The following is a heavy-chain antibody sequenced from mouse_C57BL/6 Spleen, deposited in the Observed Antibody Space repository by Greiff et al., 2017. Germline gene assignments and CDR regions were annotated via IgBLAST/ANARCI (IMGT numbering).Heavy chain of an antibody. CDR2: ISDGGSYT. Sequence: EVMLVESGGGLVKPGGSLKLSCAASGFTFSSYAMSWVRQTPEQRLEWVATISDGGSYTYYPDNVKGRFTISRDTAKNNLYLQMSHLKAEDTAMYYCARDEGSAWFAYWGQGTLVTVAA. CDR3: ARDEGSAWFAY. CDR1: GFTFSSYA. V-gene: IGHV5-4*01. J-gene: IGHJ3*01.